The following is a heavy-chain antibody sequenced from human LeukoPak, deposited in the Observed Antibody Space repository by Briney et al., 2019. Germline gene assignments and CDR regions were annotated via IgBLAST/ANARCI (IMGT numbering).Heavy chain of an antibody. CDR1: GVSISSYC. D-gene: IGHD6-25*01. CDR2: ISYSGGA. J-gene: IGHJ4*01. V-gene: IGHV4-59*01. CDR3: VRGERLGGDY. Sequence: PSETLSLTCSVSGVSISSYCWSWIRQSPGKGLECIGYISYSGGANYNPSLKSRVIISLDTSKNQFSLQLSSVTAADTAVYYCVRGERLGGDYWGHGILVTVSS.